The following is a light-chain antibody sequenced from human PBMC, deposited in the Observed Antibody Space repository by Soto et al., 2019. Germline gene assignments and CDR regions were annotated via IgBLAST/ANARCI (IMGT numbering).Light chain of an antibody. CDR1: QSISTE. Sequence: EIAMTQSPATLSVSPGERATLSCRASQSISTELAWYQQIPGQPPRLLIYSASTRATGVPARFAGSGSGSEFTLTISGLQSEDFAIYYCQQGHNWDLTFGQGTRLEI. CDR3: QQGHNWDLT. V-gene: IGKV3-15*01. CDR2: SAS. J-gene: IGKJ2*01.